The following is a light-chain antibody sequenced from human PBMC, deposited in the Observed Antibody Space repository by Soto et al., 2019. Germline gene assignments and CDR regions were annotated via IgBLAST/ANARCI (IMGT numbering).Light chain of an antibody. J-gene: IGLJ3*02. CDR2: EVS. V-gene: IGLV2-14*01. Sequence: QSALTQPASVSGSPGQSITISCTGTSSDVGGYNYVSWYQQHPGKAPKLMIYEVSKRPSGVSNRFSGSKSGNTASLTISGPQGEEGGIYPCSLYTSRGPGVFGGGTTLPSL. CDR1: SSDVGGYNY. CDR3: SLYTSRGPGV.